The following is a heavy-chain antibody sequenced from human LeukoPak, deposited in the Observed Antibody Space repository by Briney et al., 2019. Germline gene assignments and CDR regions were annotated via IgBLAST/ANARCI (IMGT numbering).Heavy chain of an antibody. D-gene: IGHD6-19*01. CDR1: GGTFSSYA. CDR3: ARGVAVAGPWFDH. J-gene: IGHJ5*02. V-gene: IGHV1-69*06. CDR2: IIPIFGTA. Sequence: SVKVSCKASGGTFSSYAISWVRQAPGQGLEWMGRIIPIFGTANYAQKFQGRVTITADKSTSTAYMELSSLRSEDTAVYYCARGVAVAGPWFDHWGQGTLVTVSS.